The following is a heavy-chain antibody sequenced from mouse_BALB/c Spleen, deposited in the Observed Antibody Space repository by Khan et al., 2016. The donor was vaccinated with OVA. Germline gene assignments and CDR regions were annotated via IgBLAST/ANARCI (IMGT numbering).Heavy chain of an antibody. CDR2: INPSDGGT. V-gene: IGHV1S81*02. Sequence: QVRLQQSGAELVKPGASVKLSCKASGYTFTSYYMYWVKQRPGQGLEWIGGINPSDGGTHFNEKFKSKATLTVDKSSSTAYMQLSSLTSEDYAVYNGTRAGWAAFAYWGQGTLVTVSA. CDR3: TRAGWAAFAY. D-gene: IGHD1-1*02. J-gene: IGHJ3*01. CDR1: GYTFTSYY.